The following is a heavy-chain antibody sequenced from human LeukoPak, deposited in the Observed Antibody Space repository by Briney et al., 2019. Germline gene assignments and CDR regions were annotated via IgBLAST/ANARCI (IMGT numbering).Heavy chain of an antibody. D-gene: IGHD4-17*01. CDR2: ICYSSSTI. V-gene: IGHV3-48*01. J-gene: IGHJ4*02. Sequence: GRSLRLSCAASGFTFSSYSMNWARQPPGKGLEWVSYICYSSSTIYYADSVKGRFTISRDNGKNSLYLQMDSLRAEDTAVYYCARDRLHYGEYEKTFDYWGQGTLVTVSS. CDR1: GFTFSSYS. CDR3: ARDRLHYGEYEKTFDY.